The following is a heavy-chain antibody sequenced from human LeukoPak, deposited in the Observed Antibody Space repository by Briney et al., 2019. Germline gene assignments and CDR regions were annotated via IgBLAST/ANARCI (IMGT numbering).Heavy chain of an antibody. Sequence: GGSLRLSCAASGFTFSSYAMSWVRQAPGKGLEWVAVIWYDGSNKYYADSVKGRFTISRDNSKNTLYLQMNSLRAEDTAVYYCARDRGIAAAGTPVSAFDIWGQGTMVTVSS. CDR3: ARDRGIAAAGTPVSAFDI. CDR2: IWYDGSNK. J-gene: IGHJ3*02. D-gene: IGHD6-13*01. V-gene: IGHV3-33*08. CDR1: GFTFSSYA.